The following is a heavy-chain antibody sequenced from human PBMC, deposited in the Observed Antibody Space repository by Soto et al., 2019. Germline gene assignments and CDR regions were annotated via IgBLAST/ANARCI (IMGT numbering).Heavy chain of an antibody. CDR3: ARFPSKVTTLFDY. Sequence: NPSETLSLTCTVSGGSISSYYWSWIRQPPGKGLEWIGYIYYSGSTNYNPSLKSRVTISVDTSKNQFSLKLSSVTAADTAVYYCARFPSKVTTLFDYWGQGTLVTVSS. D-gene: IGHD4-17*01. J-gene: IGHJ4*02. V-gene: IGHV4-59*01. CDR1: GGSISSYY. CDR2: IYYSGST.